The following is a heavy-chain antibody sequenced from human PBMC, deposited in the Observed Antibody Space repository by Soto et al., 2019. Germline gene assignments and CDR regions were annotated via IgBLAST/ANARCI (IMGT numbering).Heavy chain of an antibody. V-gene: IGHV3-30*18. CDR1: GFTFSSYG. Sequence: QVQLVESGGGVVQPGRSLRLSCAASGFTFSSYGMHWVRQAPGKGLEWVAVISYDGSNKYYADSVKGRFTISRDNSKNTLYLQINSLRAEDTAVYYCAKSSGFDWLLYGFDYWGQGTLVTVSS. CDR2: ISYDGSNK. J-gene: IGHJ4*02. D-gene: IGHD3-9*01. CDR3: AKSSGFDWLLYGFDY.